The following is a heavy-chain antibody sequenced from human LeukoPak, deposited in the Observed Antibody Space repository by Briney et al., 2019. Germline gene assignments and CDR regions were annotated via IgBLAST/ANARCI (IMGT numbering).Heavy chain of an antibody. J-gene: IGHJ6*02. Sequence: GGSLRLSCVASGFTFDDYAMHWVRQAPGKGLGWVSGISWNSGSIDYADSVKGRFTISRDNAKNSLYLQMNSLRAEDTAVYYCARYGSDLYGMDVWGQGTTVTVSS. V-gene: IGHV3-9*01. CDR1: GFTFDDYA. CDR3: ARYGSDLYGMDV. D-gene: IGHD3-10*01. CDR2: ISWNSGSI.